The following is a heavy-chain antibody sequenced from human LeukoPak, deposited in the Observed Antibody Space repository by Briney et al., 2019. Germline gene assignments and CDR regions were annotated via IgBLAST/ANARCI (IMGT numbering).Heavy chain of an antibody. CDR1: GYTFTSYY. CDR2: SNPSGGST. V-gene: IGHV1-46*01. CDR3: ARGGDDFWSGYEYYFDY. D-gene: IGHD3-3*01. Sequence: ASVKVSCKASGYTFTSYYMHWVRQAPGQGLEWMGISNPSGGSTSYAQKFQGRVTMTRDTSTSTVYMELSSLRSEDTAVYYCARGGDDFWSGYEYYFDYWGQGTLVTVSS. J-gene: IGHJ4*02.